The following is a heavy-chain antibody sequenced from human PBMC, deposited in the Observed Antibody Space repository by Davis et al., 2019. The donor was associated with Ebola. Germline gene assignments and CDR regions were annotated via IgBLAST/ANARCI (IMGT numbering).Heavy chain of an antibody. D-gene: IGHD3-10*01. J-gene: IGHJ4*02. CDR1: EFTFSNYA. V-gene: IGHV3-21*01. Sequence: GESLKISCEASEFTFSNYAMSWVRQAPGKGLEWVSSISSSSSYIYYADSVKGRFTISRDNAKNSLYLQMNSLRAEDTAVYYCARGAYYYGSGTGYWGQGTLVTVSS. CDR3: ARGAYYYGSGTGY. CDR2: ISSSSSYI.